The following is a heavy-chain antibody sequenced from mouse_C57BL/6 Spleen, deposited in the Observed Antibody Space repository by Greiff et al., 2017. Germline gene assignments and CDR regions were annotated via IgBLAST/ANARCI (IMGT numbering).Heavy chain of an antibody. V-gene: IGHV1-69*01. J-gene: IGHJ4*01. Sequence: QVQLQQPGAELVMPGASVKLSCKASGYTFTSYWMHWVKQRPGQGLEWIGEIDPSDSYTNYNQKFKGKSTLTVDKSSSTAYMQLSSLTSEDSAVYYCGRRDGLYALDYWGQGTSVTVSS. CDR2: IDPSDSYT. CDR1: GYTFTSYW. CDR3: GRRDGLYALDY. D-gene: IGHD2-3*01.